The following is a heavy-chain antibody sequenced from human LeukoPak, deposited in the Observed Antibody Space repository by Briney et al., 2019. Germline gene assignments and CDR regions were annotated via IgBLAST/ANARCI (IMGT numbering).Heavy chain of an antibody. V-gene: IGHV4-34*01. CDR2: INHSGGT. Sequence: PSETLSLTCAVYGGFFSGYYWSWIRQPPGEGLEWIGEINHSGGTNYNPSLKSRVTISVDTSKNQFSLKLSSVTAADTAVYYCARGGRSGYAENWFDPWGQGTLVTVSS. D-gene: IGHD3-3*01. CDR1: GGFFSGYY. CDR3: ARGGRSGYAENWFDP. J-gene: IGHJ5*02.